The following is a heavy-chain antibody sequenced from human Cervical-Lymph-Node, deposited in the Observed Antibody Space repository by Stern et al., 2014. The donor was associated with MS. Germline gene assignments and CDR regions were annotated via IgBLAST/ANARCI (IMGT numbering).Heavy chain of an antibody. CDR1: GFSFSDHY. J-gene: IGHJ3*02. CDR3: ASPGPQNAFDI. CDR2: ISSTGSSR. Sequence: VQLVESGGGLVKPGGSLRLSCAASGFSFSDHYMSWIRQAPGKGLEWISYISSTGSSRYYVDSVKGRFTVSRDNSNNSLSLQMNSLRTEDTAMYYCASPGPQNAFDIWGQGTMATVSS. V-gene: IGHV3-11*01.